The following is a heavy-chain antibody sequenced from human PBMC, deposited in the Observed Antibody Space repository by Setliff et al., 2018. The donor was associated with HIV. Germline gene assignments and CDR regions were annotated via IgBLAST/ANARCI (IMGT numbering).Heavy chain of an antibody. CDR2: INHSGST. CDR3: ARGPPGSSIGWYVGY. J-gene: IGHJ4*02. CDR1: GGSFSGFY. Sequence: SETLSLTCAVYGGSFSGFYWNWIRQPPGKGLEWIGEINHSGSTSYNPSLKSRVTISVDTSKNQFSLRLSSVIAADTAVYYCARGPPGSSIGWYVGYWGQGTLVTVSS. V-gene: IGHV4-34*01. D-gene: IGHD6-19*01.